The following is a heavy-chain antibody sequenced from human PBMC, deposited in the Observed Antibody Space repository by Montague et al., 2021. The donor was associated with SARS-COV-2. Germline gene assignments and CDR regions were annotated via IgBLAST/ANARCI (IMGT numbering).Heavy chain of an antibody. Sequence: SLRLSCAASGFTFSSYSMNWVRQAPGKGLEWVSSISSSSSYIYYADSVKGRFTISRDNAKNSLYLQMNSLRAEDTAVYYCARAGDIVVVPAVDWFDPWGQGAPVTVSS. D-gene: IGHD2-2*01. CDR2: ISSSSSYI. CDR1: GFTFSSYS. V-gene: IGHV3-21*01. CDR3: ARAGDIVVVPAVDWFDP. J-gene: IGHJ5*02.